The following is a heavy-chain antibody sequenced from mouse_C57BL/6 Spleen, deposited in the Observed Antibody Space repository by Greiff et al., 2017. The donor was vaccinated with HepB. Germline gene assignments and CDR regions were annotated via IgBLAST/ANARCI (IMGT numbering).Heavy chain of an antibody. CDR3: ARSDSSYSYYFDY. Sequence: QVQLQQSGAELAKPGASVKLSCKASGYTFTSYWMHWVKQRPGQGLEWIGYINPSSGYTKYNQKFKDKATLTADKSSSTAYMQLSSLTYEDSAVYYCARSDSSYSYYFDYWGQGTTLTVSS. CDR1: GYTFTSYW. V-gene: IGHV1-7*01. J-gene: IGHJ2*01. CDR2: INPSSGYT. D-gene: IGHD1-1*01.